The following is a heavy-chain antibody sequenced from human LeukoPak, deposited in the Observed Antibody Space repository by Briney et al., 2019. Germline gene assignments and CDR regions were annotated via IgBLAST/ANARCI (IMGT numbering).Heavy chain of an antibody. Sequence: ASVKVSRKASGYTFTSYGIRCVRQAAGQGLEWMGIINPSGGSTSYPQKFQGRVAMTRDMSTSTVYMELSSLRSEDTAVYYCARVVRDWFDPWGQGTLVTVSS. CDR3: ARVVRDWFDP. J-gene: IGHJ5*02. CDR1: GYTFTSYG. CDR2: INPSGGST. V-gene: IGHV1-46*01.